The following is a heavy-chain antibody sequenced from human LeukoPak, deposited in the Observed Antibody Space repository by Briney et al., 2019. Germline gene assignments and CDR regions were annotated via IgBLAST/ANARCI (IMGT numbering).Heavy chain of an antibody. CDR2: ISGDGGST. CDR3: AKAMVVRKYYYYYYYMDV. CDR1: GFTFDDCA. V-gene: IGHV3-43*02. Sequence: GGSLRLSCAASGFTFDDCAMHWVRQAPGKGLEWVSLISGDGGSTYYADSVKGRFTISRDNSKNSLYLQMNSLRTEDTALYYCAKAMVVRKYYYYYYYMDVWGKGTTVTVSS. D-gene: IGHD2-15*01. J-gene: IGHJ6*03.